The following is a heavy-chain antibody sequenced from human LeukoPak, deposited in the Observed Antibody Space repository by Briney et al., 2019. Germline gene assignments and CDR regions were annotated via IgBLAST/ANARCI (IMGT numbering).Heavy chain of an antibody. CDR2: IRYDGSDK. CDR1: GFTFGNYG. J-gene: IGHJ4*02. CDR3: SGSYSY. V-gene: IGHV3-30*02. D-gene: IGHD1-26*01. Sequence: GGSLRLSCAASGFTFGNYGMHWLRQAPGKGLEWVAFIRYDGSDKYYADSVKGRFTISRDNSKNTLYLQMNSLRPEDTAVYFCSGSYSYWGQGTLVTVSS.